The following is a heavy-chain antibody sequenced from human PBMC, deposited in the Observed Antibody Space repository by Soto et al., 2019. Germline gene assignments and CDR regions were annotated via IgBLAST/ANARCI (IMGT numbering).Heavy chain of an antibody. Sequence: QVQLVESGGGLVKPGGSLRLSCEASGITFSDNYMTWIRQAPGKGLEWISYISGTAGTIYYADSVKGRFTISRDNAKNSLFLQLTSLTAEATAVYYCARAPYYGSGTYYYYALDVWGQGTTVTVSS. CDR3: ARAPYYGSGTYYYYALDV. V-gene: IGHV3-11*01. D-gene: IGHD3-10*01. J-gene: IGHJ6*02. CDR1: GITFSDNY. CDR2: ISGTAGTI.